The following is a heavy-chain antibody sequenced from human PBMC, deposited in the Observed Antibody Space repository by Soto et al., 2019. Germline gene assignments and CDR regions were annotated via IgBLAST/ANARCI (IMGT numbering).Heavy chain of an antibody. CDR2: MNPSNSNT. CDR3: ARRKERSGPHYFDY. V-gene: IGHV1-8*02. J-gene: IGHJ4*02. CDR1: GYTSTTSD. D-gene: IGHD6-25*01. Sequence: ASLKASCKAPGYTSTTSDVSWFRQPRGQGVEWMGSMNPSNSNTGYAQEFQGRVTMTRNTCISTVYMQLSGSRPDDTAVYYCARRKERSGPHYFDYRGQGTQVTVSS.